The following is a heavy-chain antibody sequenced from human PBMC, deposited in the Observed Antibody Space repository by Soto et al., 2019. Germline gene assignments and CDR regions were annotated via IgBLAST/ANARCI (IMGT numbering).Heavy chain of an antibody. CDR1: GFTFSSYA. Sequence: TGGSLRLSCAASGFTFSSYAMSWVRQAPGKGLEWVSAISGSGGSTYYADSVKGRFTISRDNSKNTLYLQMNSLRAEDTAVYYCAKDLRIVVVRNAFDIWGQGTMVTVSS. D-gene: IGHD3-22*01. CDR3: AKDLRIVVVRNAFDI. V-gene: IGHV3-23*01. J-gene: IGHJ3*02. CDR2: ISGSGGST.